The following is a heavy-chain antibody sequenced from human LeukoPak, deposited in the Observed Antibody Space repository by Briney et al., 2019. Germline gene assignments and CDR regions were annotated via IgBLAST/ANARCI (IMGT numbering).Heavy chain of an antibody. CDR1: GGSISSYY. J-gene: IGHJ4*02. D-gene: IGHD3-3*01. Sequence: SETLSLTCTVSGGSISSYYWSWIRQPAGNGLEWIGRIYTSGSTNYNPSLKSRVTMSVDTSKNQFSLKLSFVTAADTAVYYCARDNDFNDFFDYWGQGTLVTVSS. V-gene: IGHV4-4*07. CDR2: IYTSGST. CDR3: ARDNDFNDFFDY.